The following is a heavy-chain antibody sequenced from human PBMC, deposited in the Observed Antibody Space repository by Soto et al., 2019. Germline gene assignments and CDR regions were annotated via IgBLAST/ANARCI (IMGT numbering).Heavy chain of an antibody. CDR1: GYTFSNYY. Sequence: QVQLVQSGAEVEKPGASVKVSCKASGYTFSNYYMHWVRQVPGQGLEWMGTINPSGGSTSYAQKFQGRINLTRKTSTGTVYMELRSLKSEDTAVYYCARGNFVVVAVTHGWYFDYWGQGTLVTVSS. CDR2: INPSGGST. V-gene: IGHV1-46*01. J-gene: IGHJ4*02. CDR3: ARGNFVVVAVTHGWYFDY. D-gene: IGHD2-21*01.